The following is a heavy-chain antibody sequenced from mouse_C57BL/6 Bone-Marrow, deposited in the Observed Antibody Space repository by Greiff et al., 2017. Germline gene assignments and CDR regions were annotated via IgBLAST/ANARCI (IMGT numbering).Heavy chain of an antibody. CDR3: ARDPCYAMDY. Sequence: VQLQQPGAELVKPGASVKMSCKASGYTFTSYWITWVKQRPGQGLEWIGDIYPGSGSTNYNEKFKSKATLTADTSSSTAYMQLSSLTSEDSAVYYCARDPCYAMDYWGQGTSVTVSS. CDR2: IYPGSGST. V-gene: IGHV1-55*01. J-gene: IGHJ4*01. CDR1: GYTFTSYW.